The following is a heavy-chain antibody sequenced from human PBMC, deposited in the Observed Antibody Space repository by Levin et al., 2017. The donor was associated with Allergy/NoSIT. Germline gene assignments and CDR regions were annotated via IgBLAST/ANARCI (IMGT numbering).Heavy chain of an antibody. CDR2: ISAYNGNT. Sequence: VASVKVSCKASGYTFTSYGISWVRQAPGQGLEWMGWISAYNGNTNYAQKLQGRVTMTTDTSTSTAYMELRSLRSDDTAVYYCARDRGCTSCYSWFDPWGQGTLVTVSS. CDR1: GYTFTSYG. CDR3: ARDRGCTSCYSWFDP. V-gene: IGHV1-18*01. J-gene: IGHJ5*02. D-gene: IGHD2-2*01.